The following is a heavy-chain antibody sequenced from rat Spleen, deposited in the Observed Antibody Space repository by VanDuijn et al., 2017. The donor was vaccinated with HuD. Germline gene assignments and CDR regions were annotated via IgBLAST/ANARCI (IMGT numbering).Heavy chain of an antibody. CDR3: TTDYNHKLF. CDR2: ISTGGGNT. D-gene: IGHD1-10*01. CDR1: GFTFSNYD. Sequence: EVQLVESGGGLVQPGRSLKLSCAASGFTFSNYDMAWVRQAPTKGLEWVASISTGGGNTYYRDSVKGRFTISRDNAQNTLYLQMSKLGSEDTAIYYCTTDYNHKLFWGRGVMVTVSS. J-gene: IGHJ2*01. V-gene: IGHV5S23*01.